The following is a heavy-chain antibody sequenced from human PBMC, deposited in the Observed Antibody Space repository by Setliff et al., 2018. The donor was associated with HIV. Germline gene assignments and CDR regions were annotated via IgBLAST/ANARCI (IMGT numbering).Heavy chain of an antibody. CDR2: IFYTGST. D-gene: IGHD1-26*01. J-gene: IGHJ4*02. Sequence: SETLSLTCSVSGVSTSSSTYYWGWIRQPPGKGLEWIGYIFYTGSTYYNPSLKSRVTISADTSKNQFSLKLSSVTAADTAVYYCARGRGSYWGQGTLVTVSS. CDR3: ARGRGSY. V-gene: IGHV4-39*01. CDR1: GVSTSSSTYY.